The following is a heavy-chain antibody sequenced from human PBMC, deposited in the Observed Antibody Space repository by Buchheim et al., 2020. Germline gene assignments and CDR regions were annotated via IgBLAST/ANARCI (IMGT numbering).Heavy chain of an antibody. CDR1: GFTFSSYA. Sequence: QVQLVESGGGVVQPGRSLRLSCAASGFTFSSYAMHWVRQAPGKGLEWVAVISYDGSNKYYADSVKGRFTISRDNSKTTLYLQMNSLRAEDTAVYYCARVGQLLWFGELPPDFDYWGQGTL. CDR2: ISYDGSNK. CDR3: ARVGQLLWFGELPPDFDY. J-gene: IGHJ4*02. D-gene: IGHD3-10*01. V-gene: IGHV3-30-3*01.